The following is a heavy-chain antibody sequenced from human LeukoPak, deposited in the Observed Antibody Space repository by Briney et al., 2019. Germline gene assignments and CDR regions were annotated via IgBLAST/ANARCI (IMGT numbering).Heavy chain of an antibody. J-gene: IGHJ4*02. CDR2: INTNTGNP. V-gene: IGHV7-4-1*02. D-gene: IGHD2-2*01. CDR3: ARGGYCSSTSRRYYFDY. CDR1: GYTFTSYA. Sequence: ASVKVSCKASGYTFTSYAMNWVRQAPGQGLEWMGWINTNTGNPTYAQGFTGRFVFSLDTSVSTAYLQISSLKAEDTAVYYCARGGYCSSTSRRYYFDYWGQGILVTVSS.